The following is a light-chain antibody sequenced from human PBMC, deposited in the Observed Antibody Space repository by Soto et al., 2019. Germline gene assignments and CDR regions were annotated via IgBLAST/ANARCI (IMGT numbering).Light chain of an antibody. Sequence: QSALTQPASVSGSPGQSITLSCTGSTTDVGAYNYVSWYQVHPGKAPKLLIFEVSNRPSGVSDRFSASKSGNTASLTISGLQAEDEGDYYCSSFASSSTPYVFXTGTKVTVL. CDR1: TTDVGAYNY. V-gene: IGLV2-14*01. CDR2: EVS. CDR3: SSFASSSTPYV. J-gene: IGLJ1*01.